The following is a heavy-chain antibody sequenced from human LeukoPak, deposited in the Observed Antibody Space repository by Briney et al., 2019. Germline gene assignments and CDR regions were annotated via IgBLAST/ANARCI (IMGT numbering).Heavy chain of an antibody. CDR2: IYYSGST. V-gene: IGHV4-59*08. J-gene: IGHJ5*02. CDR1: GGSISTYY. Sequence: SEILSLTCTVTGGSISTYYWNWIRQPPGKGLEWIGYIYYSGSTNYNPSLKSRVTISVDTSKNQFSLKLSSVTAADTAVYYCARGEAQWLAGGNWFDPWGQGTLVTVSS. D-gene: IGHD6-19*01. CDR3: ARGEAQWLAGGNWFDP.